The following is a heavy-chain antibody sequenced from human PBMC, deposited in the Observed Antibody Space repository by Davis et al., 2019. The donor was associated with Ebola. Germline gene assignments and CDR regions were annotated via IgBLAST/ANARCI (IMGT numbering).Heavy chain of an antibody. D-gene: IGHD5-12*01. J-gene: IGHJ6*02. Sequence: GGSLRLSCAASGFTFSSYSINWVRQAPGKGLEWVSSISSSSSYIYYADSVKGRFTISRDNAKNSLYLQMNSLRAEDTAVYYCAREGGSGYDLFYYGMDVWGQGTTVTVSS. CDR2: ISSSSSYI. V-gene: IGHV3-21*01. CDR3: AREGGSGYDLFYYGMDV. CDR1: GFTFSSYS.